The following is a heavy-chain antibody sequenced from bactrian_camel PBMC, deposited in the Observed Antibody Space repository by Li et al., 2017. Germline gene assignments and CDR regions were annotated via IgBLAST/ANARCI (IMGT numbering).Heavy chain of an antibody. Sequence: HVQLVESGGGSVQPGGSLILSCTATGLSYAQSAQTDMGWYRQAPGKECDLVATTKSDGITKYYGTSVKGRFTISHDNAKNTLYLQMNSLKPEDTAMYYCAADPLCTILLRPSEYNYWGQGTQVTVS. J-gene: IGHJ4*01. CDR2: TKSDGIT. CDR3: AADPLCTILLRPSEYNY. D-gene: IGHD6*01. CDR1: GLSYAQSAQTD. V-gene: IGHV3S53*01.